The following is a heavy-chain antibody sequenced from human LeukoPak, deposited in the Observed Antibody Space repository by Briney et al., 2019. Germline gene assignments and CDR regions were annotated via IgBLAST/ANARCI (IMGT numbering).Heavy chain of an antibody. CDR3: AALLVTVDY. CDR2: ISSSSSYI. J-gene: IGHJ4*02. CDR1: GFTFSSYS. V-gene: IGHV3-21*04. D-gene: IGHD2-15*01. Sequence: GGSLRLSCAASGFTFSSYSMNWVRQAPGKGLEWVSCISSSSSYIYYADSVKGRFTISRDNSKNTLYLQMNSLRAEDTAVYYCAALLVTVDYWGQGTLVTASS.